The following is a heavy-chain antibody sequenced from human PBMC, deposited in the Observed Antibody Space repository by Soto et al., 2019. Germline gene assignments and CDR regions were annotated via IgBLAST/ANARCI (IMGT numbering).Heavy chain of an antibody. Sequence: PGGSLRLSCAASGFTFSSYSMNWVRQAPGKGLEWVSYISSGSSTIYYADSVKGRFTISRDNAQNSLYLQMNSLRAEDTAVYYCVKTYSSGRSAFDVWGQGTMVTVSS. V-gene: IGHV3-48*01. CDR3: VKTYSSGRSAFDV. D-gene: IGHD6-19*01. CDR1: GFTFSSYS. CDR2: ISSGSSTI. J-gene: IGHJ3*01.